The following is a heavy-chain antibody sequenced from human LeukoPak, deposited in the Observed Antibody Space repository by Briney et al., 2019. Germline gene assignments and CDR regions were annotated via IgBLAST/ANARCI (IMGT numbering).Heavy chain of an antibody. CDR1: GDSVSSNSAA. D-gene: IGHD5-18*01. CDR2: TYYRSKWYN. Sequence: SQTPSLTCAISGDSVSSNSAAWNWIRQSPSRGLEWLGRTYYRSKWYNDYAVSVKSRITLNPDTSKNQFSLQLNSVTPEDTAVYYCARAKGYSYGHYYFDYWGQGTLVTVSS. V-gene: IGHV6-1*01. CDR3: ARAKGYSYGHYYFDY. J-gene: IGHJ4*02.